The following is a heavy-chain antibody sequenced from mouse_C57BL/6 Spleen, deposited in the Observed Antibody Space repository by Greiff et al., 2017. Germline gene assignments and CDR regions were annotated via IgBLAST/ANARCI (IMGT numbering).Heavy chain of an antibody. V-gene: IGHV5-4*01. CDR1: GFTFSSYA. J-gene: IGHJ2*01. CDR3: ARVPGNYFDY. D-gene: IGHD2-14*01. Sequence: EVQRVESGGGLVKPGGSLKLSCAASGFTFSSYAMSWVRQTPEKRLEWVATISDGGSYTYYPDNVKGRFTISRDNAKNNLYLQMSHLKSEDTAMYYCARVPGNYFDYWGQGTTLTVSS. CDR2: ISDGGSYT.